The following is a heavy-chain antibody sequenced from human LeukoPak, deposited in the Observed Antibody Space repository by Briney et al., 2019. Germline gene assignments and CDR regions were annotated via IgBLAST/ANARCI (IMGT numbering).Heavy chain of an antibody. CDR3: AGSKDFWSGYYRY. J-gene: IGHJ4*02. CDR1: GYSISSRYY. Sequence: SETLSLTCAVSGYSISSRYYWGWIRQPPGKGLEWIGSIYHSGSTYYNPSLKSRVTISVDTSKNQFSLKLSSVTAADTAVYYCAGSKDFWSGYYRYWGQGTLVTVSS. D-gene: IGHD3-3*01. CDR2: IYHSGST. V-gene: IGHV4-38-2*01.